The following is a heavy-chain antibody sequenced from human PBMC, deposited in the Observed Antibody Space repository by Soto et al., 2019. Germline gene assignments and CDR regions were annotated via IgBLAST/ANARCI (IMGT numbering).Heavy chain of an antibody. CDR2: IKSKTDGGTT. CDR1: GFTFNNAW. Sequence: AGGSLRLSCAASGFTFNNAWMSWVRQAPGTGLEWVGRIKSKTDGGTTDYAAPVKGRFTISRDDSKNTLYLQMNSLKTEDTAVYYCNTRSFEYSYADIFDYWGQGTLVTVSS. J-gene: IGHJ4*02. D-gene: IGHD5-18*01. CDR3: NTRSFEYSYADIFDY. V-gene: IGHV3-15*01.